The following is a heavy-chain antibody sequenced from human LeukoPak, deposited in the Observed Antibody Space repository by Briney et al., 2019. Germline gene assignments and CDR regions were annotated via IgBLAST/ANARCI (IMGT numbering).Heavy chain of an antibody. CDR3: AREPFPYYYGSGSYYDAFDI. Sequence: ASVKVSCKASGYTFTSYGISWVRQAPGQGLEWMGWISAYNGNTNYAQKLQGRVTMTTDTSTSTAYMELRSLRSDDTAVYHCAREPFPYYYGSGSYYDAFDIWGQGTMVTVSS. D-gene: IGHD3-10*01. CDR1: GYTFTSYG. V-gene: IGHV1-18*01. J-gene: IGHJ3*02. CDR2: ISAYNGNT.